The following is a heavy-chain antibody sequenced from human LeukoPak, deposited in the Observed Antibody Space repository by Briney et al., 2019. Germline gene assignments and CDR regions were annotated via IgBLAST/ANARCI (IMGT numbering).Heavy chain of an antibody. D-gene: IGHD3-22*01. CDR1: GYTLXXLS. CDR2: XDPEDGET. J-gene: IGHJ3*02. V-gene: IGHV1-24*01. CDR3: ATEYYYDSSGSGAFDI. Sequence: GAXXKVSCKVSGYTLXXLSXHWVRQAPGKGLEWMGGXDPEDGETIYAQKFQGRVTMTEDTSTDTAYMELSSLRSEDTAVYYCATEYYYDSSGSGAFDIWGQGTMVTVSS.